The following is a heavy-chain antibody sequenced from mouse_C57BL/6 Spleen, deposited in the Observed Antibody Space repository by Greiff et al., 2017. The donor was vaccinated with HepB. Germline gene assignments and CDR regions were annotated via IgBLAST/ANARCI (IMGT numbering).Heavy chain of an antibody. Sequence: EVQLQQSGPELVKPGASVKMSCKASGYTFTDYNMPWVKQSPGKSLEWIGYINPNNGGTSYKQKFKGKATLTVNKSSSTAYMELRSLTSEDSAVYYCARRLLLRYYAMDYWGQGTSVTVSS. D-gene: IGHD1-1*01. V-gene: IGHV1-22*01. CDR3: ARRLLLRYYAMDY. CDR1: GYTFTDYN. J-gene: IGHJ4*01. CDR2: INPNNGGT.